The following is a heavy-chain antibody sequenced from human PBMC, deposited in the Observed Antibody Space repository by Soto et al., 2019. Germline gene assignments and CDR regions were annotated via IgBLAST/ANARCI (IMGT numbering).Heavy chain of an antibody. CDR3: ARDLAVGRVDY. J-gene: IGHJ4*02. CDR1: GYTFTSYG. CDR2: ISAYNGNT. Sequence: GASVKVSCKASGYTFTSYGISWVRQAPGQGLEWMGWISAYNGNTEYAQKLQGRVTMTTDTSTSTAYMEVRSLRSDDTAVYYCARDLAVGRVDYWGQGTLVIVSS. V-gene: IGHV1-18*01.